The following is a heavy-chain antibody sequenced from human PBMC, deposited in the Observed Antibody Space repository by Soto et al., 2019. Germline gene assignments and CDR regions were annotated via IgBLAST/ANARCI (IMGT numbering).Heavy chain of an antibody. V-gene: IGHV1-18*01. CDR2: ISGRSGNS. Sequence: ASVKVSCKTSGYSFTNQAINWVRQAPGQGLEWVGWISGRSGNSNSAETVRGRVTMTTDTSTATAYLELRALTTDDTAVYYCARGYDSSAYFYPLGDGMDVWAQGTTVTVSS. J-gene: IGHJ6*02. CDR1: GYSFTNQA. D-gene: IGHD6-19*01. CDR3: ARGYDSSAYFYPLGDGMDV.